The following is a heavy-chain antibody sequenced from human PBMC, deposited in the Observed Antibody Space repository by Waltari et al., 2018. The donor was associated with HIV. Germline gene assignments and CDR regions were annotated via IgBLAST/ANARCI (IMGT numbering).Heavy chain of an antibody. CDR3: ARDGGSPPNRWFDP. D-gene: IGHD1-26*01. J-gene: IGHJ5*02. CDR1: GFSFSSYS. Sequence: EVHLVESGGGLVKRGGSLRLSCAAHGFSFSSYSMNWVRQAPGKGLEWVSSISSSSNFIYYADSVKGRFTISRDNAKNSLYLQMNSLRAEDTAVYYCARDGGSPPNRWFDPWGQGTLVTVSS. CDR2: ISSSSNFI. V-gene: IGHV3-21*01.